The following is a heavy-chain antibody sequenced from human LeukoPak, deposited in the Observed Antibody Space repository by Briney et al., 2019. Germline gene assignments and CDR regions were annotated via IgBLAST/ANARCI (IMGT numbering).Heavy chain of an antibody. CDR1: GGSISSGGYY. CDR2: IYYSGST. V-gene: IGHV4-31*03. Sequence: SETLSLTCTVSGGSISSGGYYWGWIRQHPGKGLEWIGYIYYSGSTYYNPSLKSRVTISVDTSKNQFSLKLSSVTAADTAVYYCASTSSRWEAYFDYWGQGTLVTVSS. J-gene: IGHJ4*02. D-gene: IGHD1-26*01. CDR3: ASTSSRWEAYFDY.